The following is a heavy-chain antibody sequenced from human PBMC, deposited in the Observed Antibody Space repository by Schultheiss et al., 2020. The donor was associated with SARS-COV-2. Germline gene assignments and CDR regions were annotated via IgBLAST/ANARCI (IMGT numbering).Heavy chain of an antibody. D-gene: IGHD4-23*01. CDR2: IHPNSGGT. CDR1: GYTFTSYG. CDR3: ARCFRNPPVGLRSYYYYGMDV. Sequence: ASVKVSCKASGYTFTSYGISWVRQVPGQGLEWMGWIHPNSGGTDYAQKFRGRVTMTRDTSISTAYMELSRLRSDDTAVYYCARCFRNPPVGLRSYYYYGMDVWGQGTTVTVSS. V-gene: IGHV1-2*02. J-gene: IGHJ6*02.